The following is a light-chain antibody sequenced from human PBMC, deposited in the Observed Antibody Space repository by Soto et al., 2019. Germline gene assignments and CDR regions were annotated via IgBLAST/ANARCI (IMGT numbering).Light chain of an antibody. V-gene: IGKV1-39*01. J-gene: IGKJ4*01. CDR1: QSISSY. CDR2: AAS. CDR3: QQSYRTPLT. Sequence: DIEMAQSAWALSASVGDRVTITCRASQSISSYLNWYQQKPGRAPDLLIYAASSLQSGVPSRFSGSGSGTDFTLTISSLQPEDFATYYCQQSYRTPLTFGGGTKVDI.